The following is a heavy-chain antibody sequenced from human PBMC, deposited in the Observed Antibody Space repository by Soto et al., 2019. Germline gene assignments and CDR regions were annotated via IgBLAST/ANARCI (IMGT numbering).Heavy chain of an antibody. D-gene: IGHD3-10*01. J-gene: IGHJ6*02. V-gene: IGHV3-13*01. CDR2: IGTAGDT. Sequence: GGSLRLSCAASGFTFSSYDMHWVRQATGKGLEWVSAIGTAGDTYYPGSVKGRFTISRENAKNSLYLQMNSLRAGDTAVYYCARDQGAYGSGSYGMDVWGQGTTVT. CDR3: ARDQGAYGSGSYGMDV. CDR1: GFTFSSYD.